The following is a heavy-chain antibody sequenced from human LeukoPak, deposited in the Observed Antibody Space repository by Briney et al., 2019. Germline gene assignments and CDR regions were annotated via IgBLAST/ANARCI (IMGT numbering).Heavy chain of an antibody. CDR3: ARVSISLFGVVTAHFDS. Sequence: PSETLSLTCGVSGGSFSGSYWGWIRQPPGKGLEWIGEINLSGSTNYNSSLTSRVTISLDTSKNQFSLNLRSVTTAATAVYYCARVSISLFGVVTAHFDSWGQGTLVAVSS. CDR1: GGSFSGSY. D-gene: IGHD3-3*01. J-gene: IGHJ4*02. CDR2: INLSGST. V-gene: IGHV4-34*01.